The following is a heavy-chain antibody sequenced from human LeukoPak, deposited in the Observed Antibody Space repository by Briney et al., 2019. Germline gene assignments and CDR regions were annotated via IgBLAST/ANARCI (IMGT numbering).Heavy chain of an antibody. D-gene: IGHD3-22*01. CDR3: ARSRTNALYDSSGYYYSDFDY. J-gene: IGHJ4*02. CDR1: GYTFTSYG. Sequence: SVKVSCKASGYTFTSYGISWVGQAPGQGLEWMGGIIPIFGTANYAQKFQGRVTIITDESTSTAYMELSSLRSEDTAVYYCARSRTNALYDSSGYYYSDFDYWGQGTLVTVSS. CDR2: IIPIFGTA. V-gene: IGHV1-69*05.